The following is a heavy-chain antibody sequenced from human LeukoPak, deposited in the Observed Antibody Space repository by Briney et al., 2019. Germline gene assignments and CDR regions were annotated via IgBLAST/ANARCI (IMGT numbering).Heavy chain of an antibody. V-gene: IGHV3-23*01. CDR2: ISNSGEST. J-gene: IGHJ4*02. Sequence: GGSLRLSCAASGFTFTTYAMTWVRQAPGNGLEWVSSISNSGESTYYADSVKGRFTISRDNSKNTLYLQMNSLRAEDTAVYYCAKDRRIQLWHDYWGQGTLVTVSS. D-gene: IGHD5-18*01. CDR3: AKDRRIQLWHDY. CDR1: GFTFTTYA.